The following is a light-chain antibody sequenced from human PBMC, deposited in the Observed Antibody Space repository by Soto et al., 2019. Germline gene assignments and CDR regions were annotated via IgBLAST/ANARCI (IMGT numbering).Light chain of an antibody. J-gene: IGLJ1*01. CDR2: EVT. CDR3: SSYAGNNNLV. Sequence: QSVLTQPPSASGSPGQSVTISCTGTSSDVGGYNYVSWYQQHPGKAPKLMIYEVTKRPSGVPDRFSGSKSGNTASLTVSGLQAEDEADHYCSSYAGNNNLVFGTGTKVTVL. V-gene: IGLV2-8*01. CDR1: SSDVGGYNY.